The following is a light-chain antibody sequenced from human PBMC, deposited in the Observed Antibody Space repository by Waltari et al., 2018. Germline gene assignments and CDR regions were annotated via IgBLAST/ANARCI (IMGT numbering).Light chain of an antibody. CDR1: QSVLYSSNNKNY. Sequence: DIVMTQSPDSLAVSLGERATINCRSYQSVLYSSNNKNYLAWYQQKPGQPPKLLIYWASTRESGVPDRFSGSGSGTDFTLTISSLQAEDVAVYYCQQYYSTPFTFGPGTKVDIK. J-gene: IGKJ3*01. CDR3: QQYYSTPFT. V-gene: IGKV4-1*01. CDR2: WAS.